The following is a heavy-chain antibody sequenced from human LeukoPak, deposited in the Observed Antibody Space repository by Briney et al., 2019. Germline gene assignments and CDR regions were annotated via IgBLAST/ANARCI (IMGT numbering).Heavy chain of an antibody. Sequence: ASVKVSCKASGYTFTSYGISWVRQAPGQGLEWMGWISAYNGNTNYAQKLQGRVTITADESTSTAYMELSSLRSEDTAVYYCARALPNDFWSGYYDYWGQGTLVTVSS. V-gene: IGHV1-18*01. CDR2: ISAYNGNT. CDR3: ARALPNDFWSGYYDY. D-gene: IGHD3-3*01. CDR1: GYTFTSYG. J-gene: IGHJ4*02.